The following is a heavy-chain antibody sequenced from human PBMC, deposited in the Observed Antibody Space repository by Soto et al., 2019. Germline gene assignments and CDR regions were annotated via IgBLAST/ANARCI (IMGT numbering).Heavy chain of an antibody. CDR3: ATSYGSGYRAFDF. CDR1: GDTFNFYS. CDR2: VNPILSMS. J-gene: IGHJ4*02. D-gene: IGHD3-10*01. V-gene: IGHV1-69*02. Sequence: ASVKVSCKASGDTFNFYSINWVRQAPGLGLEWMGRVNPILSMSNYAQRFQGRVTMTADKSTSTAYMELSGLRSGDTAIYYCATSYGSGYRAFDFWGQGAL.